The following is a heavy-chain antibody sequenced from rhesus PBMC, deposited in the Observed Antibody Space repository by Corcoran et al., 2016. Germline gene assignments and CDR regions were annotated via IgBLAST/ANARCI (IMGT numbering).Heavy chain of an antibody. V-gene: IGHV4-80*01. CDR3: ARYMGIAAAGGFDY. D-gene: IGHD6-25*01. CDR1: GGSFSSYW. J-gene: IGHJ4*01. Sequence: QVQLQESGPGLVKPSETLSLTCAVSGGSFSSYWWSWIRQPPGKGLEWIGEINGNRRTNHYIPPLKGRVTSSKDASKNQFSLKLSSVTAADTAVYYCARYMGIAAAGGFDYWGQVVLVTVSS. CDR2: INGNRRTN.